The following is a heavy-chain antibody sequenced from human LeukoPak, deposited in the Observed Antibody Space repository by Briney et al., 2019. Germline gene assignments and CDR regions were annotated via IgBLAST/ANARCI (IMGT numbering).Heavy chain of an antibody. CDR2: INGDGSGT. J-gene: IGHJ4*02. CDR3: ARGYYSGSRIDY. D-gene: IGHD1-26*01. V-gene: IGHV3-74*01. CDR1: GFTFSSYR. Sequence: GGSLRLSCAASGFTFSSYRMNWVRQAPGKGLVWVARINGDGSGTNYADSVKGRFTISRDNAKNTLYLQMNSLRAEDTAVYYCARGYYSGSRIDYWGQGTLVTVSS.